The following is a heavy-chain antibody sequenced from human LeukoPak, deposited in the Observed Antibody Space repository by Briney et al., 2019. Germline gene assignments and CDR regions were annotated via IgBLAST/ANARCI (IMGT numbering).Heavy chain of an antibody. Sequence: SETLSLTCAVYGGPFSGYYWSWIRQPPGKGLEWIGEINHSGSTNYNPSLKSRVTISVDTSKNQFSLKLSSVTAADTAVYYCARHVLVADSDHFDYWGQGTLVTVSS. CDR1: GGPFSGYY. CDR2: INHSGST. CDR3: ARHVLVADSDHFDY. V-gene: IGHV4-34*01. D-gene: IGHD6-6*01. J-gene: IGHJ4*02.